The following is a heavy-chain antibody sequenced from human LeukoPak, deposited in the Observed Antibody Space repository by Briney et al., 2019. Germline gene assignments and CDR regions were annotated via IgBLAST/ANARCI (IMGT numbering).Heavy chain of an antibody. CDR2: IYFSGST. J-gene: IGHJ5*02. CDR1: GGSISSGDYY. Sequence: SQTLSLTCTVSGGSISSGDYYWSWIRQPPGKGLEWIGYIYFSGSTYYNPSLKSRVTISVDTSKNQFSLKLSSVTAADTAVYYCARGSYYYDSSGYSSFDPWGQGTLVTVSS. CDR3: ARGSYYYDSSGYSSFDP. V-gene: IGHV4-30-4*08. D-gene: IGHD3-22*01.